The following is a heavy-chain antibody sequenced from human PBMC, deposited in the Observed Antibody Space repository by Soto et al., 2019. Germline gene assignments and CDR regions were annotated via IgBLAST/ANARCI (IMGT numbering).Heavy chain of an antibody. CDR3: ARIASTGRGWDV. V-gene: IGHV3-7*01. Sequence: EVELVASGGGLVQPGGSLRLSCPASGFTFSNYWMSWVRQAPVKGLEWVGNIKQDGSEKNYVDFVEGRFTISRDNAENSLYLQVNSLRVEDTAVYYCARIASTGRGWDVWGQGTTVVVSS. J-gene: IGHJ6*02. CDR1: GFTFSNYW. D-gene: IGHD6-13*01. CDR2: IKQDGSEK.